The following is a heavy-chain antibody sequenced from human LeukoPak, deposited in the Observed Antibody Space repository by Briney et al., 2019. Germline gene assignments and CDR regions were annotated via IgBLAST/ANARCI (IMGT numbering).Heavy chain of an antibody. Sequence: ASVKVSCKASGYTFTGYYIHWVRQAPGQGLEWMGWVNPNSGGTNSAKKFQGRVTMTRDTSLSTAYMEVSSLRPDDTAVYYCARELGGDYGGNSGDDYWGQGTLVTVSS. V-gene: IGHV1-2*02. D-gene: IGHD4-23*01. J-gene: IGHJ4*02. CDR3: ARELGGDYGGNSGDDY. CDR1: GYTFTGYY. CDR2: VNPNSGGT.